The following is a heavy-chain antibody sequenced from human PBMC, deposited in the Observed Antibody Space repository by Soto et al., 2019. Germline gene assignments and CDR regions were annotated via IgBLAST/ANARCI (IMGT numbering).Heavy chain of an antibody. J-gene: IGHJ5*02. D-gene: IGHD3-3*01. CDR1: GGSISSYY. CDR3: ARAEITIFEFRGFDP. Sequence: SETLSLTCTVSGGSISSYYWSWIRQPPGKGLEWIGYIYYSGSTNYNPSLKSRVTISVDTSKNQFSLKLSSVTAADTAVYYCARAEITIFEFRGFDPWGQGTLVTVSS. V-gene: IGHV4-59*01. CDR2: IYYSGST.